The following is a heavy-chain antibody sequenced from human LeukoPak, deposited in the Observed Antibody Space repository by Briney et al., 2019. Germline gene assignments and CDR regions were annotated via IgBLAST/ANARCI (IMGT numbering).Heavy chain of an antibody. J-gene: IGHJ4*02. D-gene: IGHD5-12*01. CDR3: SRVGYSGYDYFDY. CDR1: GFTFSSDW. CDR2: INRDGRST. Sequence: GGSLRLSCAASGFTFSSDWMHWVRQAPGKGLVWVSRINRDGRSTTYADSVKGRFTISRDNAKNTLYLQMNSLKTEDTAVYYCSRVGYSGYDYFDYWGQGTLVTVSS. V-gene: IGHV3-74*01.